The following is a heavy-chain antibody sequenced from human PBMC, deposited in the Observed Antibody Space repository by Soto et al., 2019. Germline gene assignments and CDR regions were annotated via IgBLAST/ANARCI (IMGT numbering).Heavy chain of an antibody. CDR3: ARGRPQKGGYCSSTSCYSYYYYYMDV. Sequence: SETLSLTCTVSGGSISSGGYYWSWIRQPPGKGLEWIGYIYYSGSTNYNPSLKSRVTISVDTSKNQFSPKLSSVTAADTAVYYCARGRPQKGGYCSSTSCYSYYYYYMDVWGKGTTVTVSS. CDR2: IYYSGST. CDR1: GGSISSGGYY. D-gene: IGHD2-2*01. J-gene: IGHJ6*03. V-gene: IGHV4-61*08.